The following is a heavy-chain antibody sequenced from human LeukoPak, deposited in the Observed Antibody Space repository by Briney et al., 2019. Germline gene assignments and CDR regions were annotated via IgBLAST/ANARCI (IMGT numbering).Heavy chain of an antibody. Sequence: GGSLRLSCAASGFTFSSYSMNWVRQAPGKGLEWVSSISSSSSYIYYADSVKGRFTISRDNAKNSLYLQMNSLRAEDTAVYYCARESDILTGYHYDYWGQGTLVTVSS. J-gene: IGHJ4*02. D-gene: IGHD3-9*01. CDR2: ISSSSSYI. V-gene: IGHV3-21*01. CDR1: GFTFSSYS. CDR3: ARESDILTGYHYDY.